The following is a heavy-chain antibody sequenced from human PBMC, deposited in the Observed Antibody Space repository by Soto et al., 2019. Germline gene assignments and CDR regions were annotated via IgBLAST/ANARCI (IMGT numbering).Heavy chain of an antibody. D-gene: IGHD5-12*01. CDR3: ARDSRRPDYIVATHIDY. Sequence: QVPLVESGGGVVQPGRSLRLSCAASGFTFSSYGMHWVRQAPGKGLEWVAVIWYDGSNKYYADSVKGRFTISRDNSKNTLYLQMNSLRAEDTAVYYCARDSRRPDYIVATHIDYWGQGTLVTVSS. CDR2: IWYDGSNK. J-gene: IGHJ4*02. V-gene: IGHV3-33*01. CDR1: GFTFSSYG.